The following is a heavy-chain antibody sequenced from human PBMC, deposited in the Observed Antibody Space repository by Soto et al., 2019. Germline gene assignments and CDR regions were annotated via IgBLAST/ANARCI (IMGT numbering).Heavy chain of an antibody. CDR3: ARAQMVEKVIDY. CDR1: GDPISSYY. Sequence: TSETLSLTCTVSGDPISSYYWSWIRQPPGKGLQWIGYIFYRRGTAYNPALKSRVTISLDMSKKQFSLKLTSVTAADTAAYFCARAQMVEKVIDYWGQGTQVTVSS. V-gene: IGHV4-59*01. CDR2: IFYRRGT. J-gene: IGHJ4*02. D-gene: IGHD2-8*01.